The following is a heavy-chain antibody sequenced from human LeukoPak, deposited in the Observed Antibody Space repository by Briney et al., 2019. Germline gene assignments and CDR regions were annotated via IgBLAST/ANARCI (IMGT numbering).Heavy chain of an antibody. V-gene: IGHV1-2*02. Sequence: GASVKVSCKASGYTFTGYYMHWVRQAPGQGLEWMGWINPNSGGTNYAQKFQGRVTMTRDTSISTAYMELSRLRSDDMAVYYCARSPGLVLRFLEGPFWFDPWGQGTLVTVSS. D-gene: IGHD3-3*01. J-gene: IGHJ5*02. CDR1: GYTFTGYY. CDR2: INPNSGGT. CDR3: ARSPGLVLRFLEGPFWFDP.